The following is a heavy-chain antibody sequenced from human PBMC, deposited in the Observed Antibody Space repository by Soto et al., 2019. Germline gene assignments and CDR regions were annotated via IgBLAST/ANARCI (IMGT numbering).Heavy chain of an antibody. CDR2: IYYSGST. Sequence: SETLSLTCTVSGGSISSGGYYWSWIRQHPGKGLEWIGYIYYSGSTYYNPSLKSRVTISVDTSKNQFSLKLSSVTAADTAVYYCARGHIAARKPVDYWGQGTLVTVSS. CDR1: GGSISSGGYY. D-gene: IGHD6-6*01. CDR3: ARGHIAARKPVDY. V-gene: IGHV4-31*03. J-gene: IGHJ4*02.